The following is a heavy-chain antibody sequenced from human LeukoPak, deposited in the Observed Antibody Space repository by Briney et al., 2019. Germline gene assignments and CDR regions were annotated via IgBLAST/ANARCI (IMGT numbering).Heavy chain of an antibody. V-gene: IGHV1-69*13. Sequence: GASVKVSCKASGGTFSSYAISWVRQAPGQGLEWMGGIIPIFGTANYAQKFQGRVTITADESTSTAYMELSSLRSEDTAVYYCARNRNPYYYDSSGYPYYFDYWGQGTLVTVSS. CDR1: GGTFSSYA. CDR3: ARNRNPYYYDSSGYPYYFDY. D-gene: IGHD3-22*01. J-gene: IGHJ4*02. CDR2: IIPIFGTA.